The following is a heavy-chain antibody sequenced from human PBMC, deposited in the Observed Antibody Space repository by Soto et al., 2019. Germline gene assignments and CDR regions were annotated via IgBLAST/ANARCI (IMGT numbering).Heavy chain of an antibody. CDR2: IYWDDDK. CDR1: GFSIRTSGVG. CDR3: AHRRPWSSDWNSGWLDP. J-gene: IGHJ5*02. Sequence: QITLKESGPTLLSPTQTLTLTCTFSGFSIRTSGVGVGWIRQTPGKSLEWLAFIYWDDDKRYSPSLSSRLAITKDTSKNQVILTMTNMDPVDTATYFCAHRRPWSSDWNSGWLDPWGQGILVTVSS. D-gene: IGHD1-1*01. V-gene: IGHV2-5*02.